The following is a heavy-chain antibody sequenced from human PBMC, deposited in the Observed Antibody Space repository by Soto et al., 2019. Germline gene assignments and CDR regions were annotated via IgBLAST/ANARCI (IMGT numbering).Heavy chain of an antibody. J-gene: IGHJ3*02. Sequence: ASVKVSCKASGYTFTSYGINWVRQAPGQGLEWMGWISAHNSDTNYAQKSQGRVTMTTDTPTSTAFMELRSLRSDDTAVYYCARAARYCSGGVCYPDAFDIWGQGTMVTVSS. CDR3: ARAARYCSGGVCYPDAFDI. CDR1: GYTFTSYG. D-gene: IGHD2-15*01. V-gene: IGHV1-18*01. CDR2: ISAHNSDT.